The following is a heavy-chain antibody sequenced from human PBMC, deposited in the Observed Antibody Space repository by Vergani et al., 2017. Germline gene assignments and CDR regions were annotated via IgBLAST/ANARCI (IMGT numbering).Heavy chain of an antibody. CDR2: ISSSGSTI. CDR3: ARLEMATIVDP. CDR1: GFTFSSYA. V-gene: IGHV3-11*04. J-gene: IGHJ5*02. Sequence: QVQLVESGGGVVQPGRSLRLSCAASGFTFSSYAMSWIRQAPGKGLEWVSYISSSGSTIYYADSVKGRFTISRDNAKNSLYLQMNSLRAEDTAVYYCARLEMATIVDPWGQGTLVTVSS. D-gene: IGHD5-24*01.